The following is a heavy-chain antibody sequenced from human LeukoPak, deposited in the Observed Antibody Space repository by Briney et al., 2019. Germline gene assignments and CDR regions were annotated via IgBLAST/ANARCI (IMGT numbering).Heavy chain of an antibody. V-gene: IGHV5-51*01. CDR1: GYDFFGYW. CDR3: ARYGGPTEHDSRFDS. D-gene: IGHD3-22*01. Sequence: GESLKISCKGSGYDFFGYWIGWVRQMPGTGLGWMGHVYPDNSKNVYSPSFQGQVTISADKSINTAHVQWRSLKASDTAMYYCARYGGPTEHDSRFDSWGQGTLVTVSS. J-gene: IGHJ4*02. CDR2: VYPDNSKN.